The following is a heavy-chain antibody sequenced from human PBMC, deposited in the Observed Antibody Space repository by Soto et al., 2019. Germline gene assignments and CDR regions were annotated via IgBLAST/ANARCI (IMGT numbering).Heavy chain of an antibody. CDR1: CC. CDR2: IYYSGST. J-gene: IGHJ6*01. V-gene: IGHV4-30-4*01. CDR3: ARARGAILGVVSNYYYWRHV. D-gene: IGHD3-3*01. Sequence: CCRVCIRKPPGKGLEWIGYIYYSGSTYYNPSLKSRIIISVDTSKNQFALKLRSVTAADTAIYYCARARGAILGVVSNYYYWRHVWGQATTITVS.